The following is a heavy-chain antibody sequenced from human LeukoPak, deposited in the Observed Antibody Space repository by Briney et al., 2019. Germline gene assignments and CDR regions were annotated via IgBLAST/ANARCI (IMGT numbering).Heavy chain of an antibody. CDR3: ARSRDIVVVPAARSASHTPTWFDP. V-gene: IGHV4-34*01. CDR1: GGSFSGYY. J-gene: IGHJ5*02. D-gene: IGHD2-2*01. Sequence: SEALSLTCAVYGGSFSGYYWSWIRQPPGKGLDGIGDINHSGRTNYNPSLKSRVTISVDTSKSQFSMTLSSVTAADTAVYHCARSRDIVVVPAARSASHTPTWFDPWGQGTLVTVSS. CDR2: INHSGRT.